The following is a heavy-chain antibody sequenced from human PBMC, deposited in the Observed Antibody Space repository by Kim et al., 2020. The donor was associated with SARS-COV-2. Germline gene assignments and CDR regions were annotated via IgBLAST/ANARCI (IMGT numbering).Heavy chain of an antibody. J-gene: IGHJ3*02. CDR3: ARYDSSGWYTEGAFDI. Sequence: GGSLRLSCAASGFTFSDYYMSWIRQTPGKGLEWVSYISSSTGYTNYADSVKGRFTISRDNAKNSLYLHMNSLRAEDTAVYYCARYDSSGWYTEGAFDIWG. D-gene: IGHD6-19*01. CDR1: GFTFSDYY. CDR2: ISSSTGYT. V-gene: IGHV3-11*06.